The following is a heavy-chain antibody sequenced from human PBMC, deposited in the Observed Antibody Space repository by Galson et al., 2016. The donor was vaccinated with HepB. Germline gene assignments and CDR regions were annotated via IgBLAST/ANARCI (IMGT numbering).Heavy chain of an antibody. CDR1: GFTFSNFW. D-gene: IGHD5-12*01. J-gene: IGHJ4*02. CDR2: INQGGTGK. CDR3: VSGYTSGY. V-gene: IGHV3-7*01. Sequence: SLRLSCAASGFTFSNFWMTWVRQAPGKGLEWVAHINQGGTGKYYVDSVRGRFTISRDNAENSVYLQMHSLRAEDTGIYYCVSGYTSGYWSQGAPVTVSS.